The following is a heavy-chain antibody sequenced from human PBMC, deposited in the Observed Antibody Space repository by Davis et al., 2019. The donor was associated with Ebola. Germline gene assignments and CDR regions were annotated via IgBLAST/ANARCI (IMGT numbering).Heavy chain of an antibody. CDR1: GGSTSSYY. CDR2: IYYSGST. Sequence: MPSETLSPTCTVPGGSTSSYYWTWIRQPPGKELEWIGYIYYSGSTKYNPSLKSRVTISLDTSKNQFSLKLTSVTAADTAVYYCARDRWFGEFLNYYGMDVWGQGTTVTVSS. V-gene: IGHV4-59*01. D-gene: IGHD3-10*01. CDR3: ARDRWFGEFLNYYGMDV. J-gene: IGHJ6*02.